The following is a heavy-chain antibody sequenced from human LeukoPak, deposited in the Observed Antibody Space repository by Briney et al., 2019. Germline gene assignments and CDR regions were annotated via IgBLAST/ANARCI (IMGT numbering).Heavy chain of an antibody. V-gene: IGHV3-66*03. CDR2: IRDSGET. J-gene: IGHJ5*02. CDR3: ARDRAVTQDWVEFDP. D-gene: IGHD4-17*01. Sequence: QPGGSLRLSRAGSGFSVSNYYMSWVRQAPGKGLEWVSLIRDSGETFYADSVKGRFTISRDNSKNTMYLQMNRLRVEDTAVYFCARDRAVTQDWVEFDPWGQGTLVTVSS. CDR1: GFSVSNYY.